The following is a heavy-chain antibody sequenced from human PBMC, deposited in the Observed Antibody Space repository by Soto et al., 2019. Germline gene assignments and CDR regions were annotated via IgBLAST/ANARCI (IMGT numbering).Heavy chain of an antibody. D-gene: IGHD1-1*01. CDR2: ISAHKGNI. V-gene: IGHV1-18*01. Sequence: QVHLVQSGAEVKKPGASVKVSCKGSGYTFTSYGITWVRQAPGQGLEWMGWISAHKGNINNAQKLQGRVTVTRDTSTRTAYMELMSLRSDDTAVYYCARGRYGDYWGKGALVTVSS. CDR3: ARGRYGDY. J-gene: IGHJ4*02. CDR1: GYTFTSYG.